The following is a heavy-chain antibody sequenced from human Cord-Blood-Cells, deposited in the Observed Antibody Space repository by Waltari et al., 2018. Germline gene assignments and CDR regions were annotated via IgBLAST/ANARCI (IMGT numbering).Heavy chain of an antibody. CDR3: ARYGIAARGRFDP. J-gene: IGHJ5*02. D-gene: IGHD6-25*01. V-gene: IGHV4-59*01. CDR2: T. Sequence: TNYNPALKSRVTISVDTSKNQFSLKLSSVTAADTAMYYCARYGIAARGRFDPWGQGTLVTVSS.